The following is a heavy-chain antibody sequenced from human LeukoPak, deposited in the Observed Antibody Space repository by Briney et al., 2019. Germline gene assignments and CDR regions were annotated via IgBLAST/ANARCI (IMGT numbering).Heavy chain of an antibody. V-gene: IGHV3-74*01. CDR3: VSFCQTY. D-gene: IGHD2/OR15-2a*01. Sequence: GGSLSLSCAASGNYWMHWVRQVPGKGLVWVSHIKSDGSWTSYADSVKGRFTIYKDNAKNTVYQQMNSLRAEDTAVYYCVSFCQTYWGRGTLVTVSS. J-gene: IGHJ4*02. CDR2: IKSDGSWT. CDR1: GNYW.